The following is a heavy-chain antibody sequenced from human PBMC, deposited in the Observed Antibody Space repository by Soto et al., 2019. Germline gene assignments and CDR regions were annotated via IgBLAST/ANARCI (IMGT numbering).Heavy chain of an antibody. J-gene: IGHJ6*02. D-gene: IGHD5-12*01. CDR3: AKDKVVATIEVVYMEV. Sequence: GSLRLSCAASGFTFSSYGMHWVRQAPGKGLEWVAVISYDGSNKYYADSVKGRFTISRDNSKNTLYLQMNSLRAEDTAVYYCAKDKVVATIEVVYMEVWGQGTTVTVSS. CDR2: ISYDGSNK. V-gene: IGHV3-30*18. CDR1: GFTFSSYG.